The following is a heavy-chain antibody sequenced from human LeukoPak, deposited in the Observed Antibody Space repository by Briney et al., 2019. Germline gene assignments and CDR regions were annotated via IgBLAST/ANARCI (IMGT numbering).Heavy chain of an antibody. D-gene: IGHD3/OR15-3a*01. J-gene: IGHJ5*01. CDR1: GFTFRSYW. CDR3: ARDAGNDFWTGYYDF. CDR2: IKQDGSEK. Sequence: PGGSLRLSSVASGFTFRSYWMSWVRQAPGKGLEWVATIKQDGSEKYYVDSVKGRFTTSRDIAQNSLYLQMNSLRAEDTAVYFCARDAGNDFWTGYYDFWGNGVLVTVSS. V-gene: IGHV3-7*05.